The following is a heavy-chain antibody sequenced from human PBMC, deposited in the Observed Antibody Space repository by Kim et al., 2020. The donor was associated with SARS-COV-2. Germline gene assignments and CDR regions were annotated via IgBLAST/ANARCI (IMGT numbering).Heavy chain of an antibody. J-gene: IGHJ4*02. CDR3: VGYYDSSGYPRGFDYFDY. CDR1: GFTFSSYG. Sequence: GGSLRLSCAASGFTFSSYGMHWVRQAPGKGLEWVAVISYDGSNKYYADSVKGRFTISRDNSKNTLYLQMNSLRAEDTAVYYCVGYYDSSGYPRGFDYFDYWGQGTLVTVSS. CDR2: ISYDGSNK. V-gene: IGHV3-30*03. D-gene: IGHD3-22*01.